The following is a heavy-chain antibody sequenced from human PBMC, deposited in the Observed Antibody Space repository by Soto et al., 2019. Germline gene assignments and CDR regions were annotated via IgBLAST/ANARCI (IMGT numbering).Heavy chain of an antibody. D-gene: IGHD3-10*01. V-gene: IGHV4-59*08. Sequence: QVQLQESGPGLVKPSETLSLSCTVSGGSISSYYWSWFRQSPGKRMEWIGYVHHSWGSSYNPSLQSRVAISIDTSKSQFSLKVTSVTATDTAVYYCPRQGFGPLHGLVDVWGQGTTVTVSS. CDR1: GGSISSYY. J-gene: IGHJ6*02. CDR2: VHHSWGS. CDR3: PRQGFGPLHGLVDV.